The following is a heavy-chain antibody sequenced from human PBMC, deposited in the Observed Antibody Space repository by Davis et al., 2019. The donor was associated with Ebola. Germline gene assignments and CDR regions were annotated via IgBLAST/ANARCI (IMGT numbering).Heavy chain of an antibody. V-gene: IGHV3-33*06. CDR2: IWYDGSNK. J-gene: IGHJ6*02. Sequence: PGGSLRLSCAASGFTFSSYGMHWVRQAPGKGLEWVAVIWYDGSNKYYADSVKGRFTISRDNSKNTLYLQMNSLRAEDTAVYYCAKAPSRIRFHYYYYGMDVWGQGTTVTVSS. CDR1: GFTFSSYG. CDR3: AKAPSRIRFHYYYYGMDV. D-gene: IGHD3-3*01.